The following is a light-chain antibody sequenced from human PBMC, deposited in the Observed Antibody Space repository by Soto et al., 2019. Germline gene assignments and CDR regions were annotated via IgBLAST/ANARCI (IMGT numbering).Light chain of an antibody. Sequence: DIQMTQSPSTLSAYVGDRVTITCRASQSISSWLAWYQQKPGKAPKLLIYDASSLESGVPSRFSGSGSGTDFTLTISSLEPEDFAVYYCQQRSNWPRTFGQGTKVDIK. CDR3: QQRSNWPRT. CDR1: QSISSW. V-gene: IGKV1-5*01. J-gene: IGKJ1*01. CDR2: DAS.